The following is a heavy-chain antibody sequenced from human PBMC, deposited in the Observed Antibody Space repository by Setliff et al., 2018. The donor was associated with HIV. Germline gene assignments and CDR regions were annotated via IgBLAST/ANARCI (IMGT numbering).Heavy chain of an antibody. Sequence: SETLSLTCTVSGGISSGYYWGWIRQSPGKGLEWIGTIYYSGNTYYRPSLKSRVTVSIDTSKNQFSLRLNSVTAADTAVYYCARQSGYTRGWDIFGLVAGSFDIWGQGTMVTVSS. CDR3: ARQSGYTRGWDIFGLVAGSFDI. D-gene: IGHD3-3*01. J-gene: IGHJ3*02. CDR1: GGISSGYY. CDR2: IYYSGNT. V-gene: IGHV4-39*01.